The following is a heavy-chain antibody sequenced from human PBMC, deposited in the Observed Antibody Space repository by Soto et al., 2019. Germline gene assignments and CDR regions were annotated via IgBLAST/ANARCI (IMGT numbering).Heavy chain of an antibody. CDR1: GYTFTSYV. J-gene: IGHJ4*02. CDR3: ARGAMTTKRFFDY. D-gene: IGHD4-17*01. Sequence: ASVKVSCKASGYTFTSYVMHWVRQAPGQRLEWMGWINAGNGNTKYSQKFQGRVTITRDTSASTAYMELSSLRSEDTAVYYCARGAMTTKRFFDYWGQGTLVTVSS. V-gene: IGHV1-3*01. CDR2: INAGNGNT.